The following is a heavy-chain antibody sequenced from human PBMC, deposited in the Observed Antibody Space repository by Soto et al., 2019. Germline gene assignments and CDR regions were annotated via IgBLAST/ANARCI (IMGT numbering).Heavy chain of an antibody. CDR1: GYSFTDYH. CDR2: INPKSGGT. Sequence: ASVKVSCKASGYSFTDYHIHWVRQAPGQGLEWLGWINPKSGGTSTAQKFQGWVTMTTDTSISTASMELTRLTSDDTAIYDCARGDSTDWSNGVCSFFYNHDMDVWGQGTTVTVSS. J-gene: IGHJ6*02. CDR3: ARGDSTDWSNGVCSFFYNHDMDV. V-gene: IGHV1-2*04. D-gene: IGHD2-8*01.